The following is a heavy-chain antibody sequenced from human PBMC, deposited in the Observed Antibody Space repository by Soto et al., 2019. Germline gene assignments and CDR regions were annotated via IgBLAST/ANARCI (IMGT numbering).Heavy chain of an antibody. V-gene: IGHV4-59*01. CDR3: ARGLRQIVVVPAAMAQCDY. CDR1: GGSISSYY. CDR2: IYYSGST. D-gene: IGHD2-2*01. Sequence: PSETLSLTCTVSGGSISSYYWSWIRQPPGKGLEWIGYIYYSGSTNYNPSLKSRVTISVDTSKNQFSLKLSSVTAADTAVYYCARGLRQIVVVPAAMAQCDYWGQGTLVSVSS. J-gene: IGHJ4*02.